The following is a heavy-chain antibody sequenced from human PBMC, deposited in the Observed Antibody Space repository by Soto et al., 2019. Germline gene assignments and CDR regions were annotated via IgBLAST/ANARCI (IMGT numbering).Heavy chain of an antibody. D-gene: IGHD2-21*01. J-gene: IGHJ4*02. V-gene: IGHV2-5*02. CDR2: IYWDDDK. Sequence: KESGPTLVKPTQTLTLTCTFSGFSLSTSGVGVGWIRQPPGKALEWLALIYWDDDKRYSPSLKSRLTITKDTSKNQVVLTMTNMDPVDTATYYCAHARPGVVIATYYFDYWGQGTLVTVSS. CDR1: GFSLSTSGVG. CDR3: AHARPGVVIATYYFDY.